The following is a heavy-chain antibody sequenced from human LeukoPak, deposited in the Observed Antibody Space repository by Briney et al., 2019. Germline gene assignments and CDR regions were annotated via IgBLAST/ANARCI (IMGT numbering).Heavy chain of an antibody. CDR1: GFTFSSYW. V-gene: IGHV3-7*03. CDR3: ARSSMITFGGVIVKAFDI. Sequence: GASLRLSCAASGFTFSSYWMSWVRQAPGKGLEWVANIKQDGSEKYYVDSVKGRFTISRDNAKNSLYLQMNSLRAEDTAVYYCARSSMITFGGVIVKAFDIWGQGTMVTVSS. CDR2: IKQDGSEK. J-gene: IGHJ3*02. D-gene: IGHD3-16*02.